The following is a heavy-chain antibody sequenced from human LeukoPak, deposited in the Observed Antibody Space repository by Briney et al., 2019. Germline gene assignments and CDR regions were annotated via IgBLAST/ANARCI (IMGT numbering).Heavy chain of an antibody. D-gene: IGHD2-2*02. CDR2: IYHSGST. CDR1: GGSISSGGYY. Sequence: PSETLSLTCTDSGGSISSGGYYWSWIRQPPGKGLEWIGYIYHSGSTYYNPSLKSRVTISVDTSKNQFSLKLSSVTAADTAVYYCARGRVGHCSSTSCYIKGGVDYWGQGTLVTVSS. J-gene: IGHJ4*02. V-gene: IGHV4-30-2*05. CDR3: ARGRVGHCSSTSCYIKGGVDY.